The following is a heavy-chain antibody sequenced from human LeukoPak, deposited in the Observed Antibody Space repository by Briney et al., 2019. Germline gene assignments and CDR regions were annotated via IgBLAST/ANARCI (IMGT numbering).Heavy chain of an antibody. CDR3: ANQDRFSSSWYSQFDY. J-gene: IGHJ4*02. CDR1: GFTFSSYA. Sequence: GGSLRLSCAASGFTFSSYAMSWVRQAPGKGLEWVSAISGSGGSTYYADSAKGRFTISRDNSKNTLYLQMNSLRAEDTAVYYCANQDRFSSSWYSQFDYWGQGTLVTVSS. CDR2: ISGSGGST. D-gene: IGHD6-13*01. V-gene: IGHV3-23*01.